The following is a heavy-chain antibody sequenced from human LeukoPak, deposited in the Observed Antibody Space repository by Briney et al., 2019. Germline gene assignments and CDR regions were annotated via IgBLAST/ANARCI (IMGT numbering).Heavy chain of an antibody. V-gene: IGHV5-51*01. Sequence: GESLKISCKGSGYRFTTYWIGWVRQMPGKGLEWMGIIYPGDSDTRYSPSFQGQVTISADKSISTAYLQWSSLKASDTAMYYCARYDYYDSSGTFDYWGQGTLVTVSS. J-gene: IGHJ4*02. CDR2: IYPGDSDT. D-gene: IGHD3-22*01. CDR3: ARYDYYDSSGTFDY. CDR1: GYRFTTYW.